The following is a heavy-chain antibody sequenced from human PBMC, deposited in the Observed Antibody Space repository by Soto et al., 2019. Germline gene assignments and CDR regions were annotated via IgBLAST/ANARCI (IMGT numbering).Heavy chain of an antibody. Sequence: GGSLSLSCSASGFTFSSYGMHWVRQAPGKGLEYVSGISSSGDNTKYADPVKGRFTISRDNSKNTLILQMNSLRAEDTAVYYCVKGPALYDSSSFDSWGQGTLVTV. D-gene: IGHD3-22*01. CDR2: ISSSGDNT. CDR3: VKGPALYDSSSFDS. V-gene: IGHV3-64D*06. CDR1: GFTFSSYG. J-gene: IGHJ4*02.